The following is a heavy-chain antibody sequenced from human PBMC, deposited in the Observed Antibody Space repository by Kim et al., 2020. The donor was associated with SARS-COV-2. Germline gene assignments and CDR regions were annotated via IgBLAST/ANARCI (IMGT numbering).Heavy chain of an antibody. CDR2: ISWNSGSI. Sequence: GGSLRLSCAASGFTFDDYAMHWVRQAPGKGLEWVSGISWNSGSIGYADSVKGRFTISRDNAKNSLYLQMNSLRAEDTALYYCARGIEGTDTAMEYWYFDLWGRGTLVTVSS. V-gene: IGHV3-9*01. J-gene: IGHJ2*01. CDR3: ARGIEGTDTAMEYWYFDL. CDR1: GFTFDDYA. D-gene: IGHD5-18*01.